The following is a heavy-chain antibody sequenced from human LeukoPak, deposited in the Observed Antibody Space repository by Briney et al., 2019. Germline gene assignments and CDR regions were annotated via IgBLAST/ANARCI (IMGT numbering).Heavy chain of an antibody. CDR2: INPSGGST. Sequence: GASVKVSCKASGYTFTGYYMHWVRQAPGQGLEWMGIINPSGGSTSYAQKFQGRVTMTRDMSTSTVYMELSSLRSEDTAVYYCARGYQQLAYFDYWGQGTLVTVSS. CDR1: GYTFTGYY. CDR3: ARGYQQLAYFDY. V-gene: IGHV1-46*01. D-gene: IGHD6-13*01. J-gene: IGHJ4*02.